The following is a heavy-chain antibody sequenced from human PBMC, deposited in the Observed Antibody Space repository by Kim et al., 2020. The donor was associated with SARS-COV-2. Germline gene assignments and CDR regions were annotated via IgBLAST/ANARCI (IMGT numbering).Heavy chain of an antibody. CDR1: GFTFSSYS. CDR3: AISPQYFGVVNIGGFDP. D-gene: IGHD3-3*01. CDR2: ISSSSSYI. V-gene: IGHV3-21*01. J-gene: IGHJ5*02. Sequence: GGSMRLSCAASGFTFSSYSMNWVRQIPGKGLEWVSSISSSSSYIYYADSVKGRFTISRDNAKNSLYLQMNSLRAEDTAVYYCAISPQYFGVVNIGGFDPWGQGTLVTVSS.